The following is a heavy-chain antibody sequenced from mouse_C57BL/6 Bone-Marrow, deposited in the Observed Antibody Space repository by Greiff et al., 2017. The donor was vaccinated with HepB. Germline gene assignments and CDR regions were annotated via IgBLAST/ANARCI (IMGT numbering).Heavy chain of an antibody. D-gene: IGHD1-1*01. CDR2: ISNLAYSI. CDR3: ARKGDYYGSSYWYFDV. V-gene: IGHV5-15*01. CDR1: GFTFSDYG. J-gene: IGHJ1*03. Sequence: DVMLVESGGGLVQPGGSLKLSCAASGFTFSDYGMAWVRQAPRKGPEWVAFISNLAYSIYYADTVTGRFTISRANAKNTLYLEMSSVRSEDTAMYYCARKGDYYGSSYWYFDVWGTGTTVTVSS.